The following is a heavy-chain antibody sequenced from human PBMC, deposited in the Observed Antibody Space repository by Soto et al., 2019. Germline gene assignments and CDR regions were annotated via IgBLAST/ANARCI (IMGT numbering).Heavy chain of an antibody. V-gene: IGHV3-53*01. J-gene: IGHJ5*02. Sequence: PGGSLRLSCAGSGFIGSTYHMIGVRQTPGKGREWVSGIYSGGGIYYSDSVRGRFTISIDDSKNTLYLQMNSLRVEDTAVYYCARDRALSGGSGRSGGWFDPWGQGTLVTVSS. CDR3: ARDRALSGGSGRSGGWFDP. CDR2: IYSGGGI. CDR1: GFIGSTYH. D-gene: IGHD6-19*01.